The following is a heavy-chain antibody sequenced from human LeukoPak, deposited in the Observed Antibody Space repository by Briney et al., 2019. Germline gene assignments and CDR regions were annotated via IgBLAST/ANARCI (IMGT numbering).Heavy chain of an antibody. D-gene: IGHD3-9*01. CDR2: IYPGDSDT. V-gene: IGHV5-51*01. CDR1: GYSFTSYW. CDR3: ARQIKPRGGYDILTGYYNAPRDYYYGMDV. J-gene: IGHJ6*02. Sequence: GESLQISCKGSGYSFTSYWIGWVRQLPGKGLEWMGIIYPGDSDTRYSPSFQGQVTISADKSISTAYLQWSSLKASDTAMYYCARQIKPRGGYDILTGYYNAPRDYYYGMDVWGQGTTVTVSS.